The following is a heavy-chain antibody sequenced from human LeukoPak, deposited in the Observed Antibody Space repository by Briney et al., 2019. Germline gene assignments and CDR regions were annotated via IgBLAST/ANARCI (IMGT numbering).Heavy chain of an antibody. CDR2: INPNSGGT. Sequence: GASVKVSCKASGYAFGDAYIHWVRQAPGQGFEWMGWINPNSGGTRYAQRFQGRVTMTRDTSITTAYMELSRLRSDDTAVYYCARRVQKLVATSWFDPWGQGTLVTVSS. CDR1: GYAFGDAY. J-gene: IGHJ5*02. CDR3: ARRVQKLVATSWFDP. V-gene: IGHV1-2*02. D-gene: IGHD6-13*01.